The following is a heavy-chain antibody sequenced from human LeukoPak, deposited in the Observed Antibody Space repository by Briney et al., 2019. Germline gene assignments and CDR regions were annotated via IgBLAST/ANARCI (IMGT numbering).Heavy chain of an antibody. CDR2: TNHSGST. J-gene: IGHJ4*02. D-gene: IGHD5/OR15-5a*01. V-gene: IGHV4-34*01. CDR1: GGSFSGYY. Sequence: SETLSLTCAVYGGSFSGYYWSWIRQPPGKGLEWIGETNHSGSTYYNPPLKSRLTISVDTSKNQFSLKLSSVTAADTAVYYCAVIVSMSWDYWGQGTLVTVSS. CDR3: AVIVSMSWDY.